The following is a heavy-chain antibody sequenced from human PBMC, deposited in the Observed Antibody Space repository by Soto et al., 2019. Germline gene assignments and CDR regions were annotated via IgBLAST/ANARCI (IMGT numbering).Heavy chain of an antibody. V-gene: IGHV3-30*04. CDR1: GFTFSSYA. Sequence: GGSLRLSCAASGFTFSSYAMHWVRQAPGKGLEWVAVISYDGSNKYYADSVKGRFTISRDNSKNTLYLQMNSLRAEDTAVYYCARDRGSSSTDAFDIWGQGTMVTVSS. CDR3: ARDRGSSSTDAFDI. J-gene: IGHJ3*02. D-gene: IGHD6-6*01. CDR2: ISYDGSNK.